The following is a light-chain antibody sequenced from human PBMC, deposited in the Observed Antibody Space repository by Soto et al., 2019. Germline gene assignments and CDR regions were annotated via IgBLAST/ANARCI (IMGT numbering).Light chain of an antibody. CDR1: QSVSSN. Sequence: EIVMTQSPATLSVSPGERATLSCRASQSVSSNLAWYHQKPGQAPRLLIYGASTRATGIPARFNGSGSGTEFTLIISSLQSEDFAIYYCQQYNNWPPMYTFGQGTKLEIK. J-gene: IGKJ2*01. V-gene: IGKV3-15*01. CDR2: GAS. CDR3: QQYNNWPPMYT.